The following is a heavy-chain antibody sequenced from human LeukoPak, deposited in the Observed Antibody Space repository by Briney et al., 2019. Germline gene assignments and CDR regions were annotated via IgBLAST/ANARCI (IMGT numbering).Heavy chain of an antibody. CDR3: ARDPLTYYYGSGKGRSYYYGMDV. CDR2: IYTSGST. J-gene: IGHJ6*02. Sequence: PSETLSLTCTVSGGSISSYYWSWIRQPAGKGLEWIGRIYTSGSTNYNPSLKSRVTTSVDTSKNQFSLKLSSVTAADTAVYYCARDPLTYYYGSGKGRSYYYGMDVWGQGTTVTVSS. CDR1: GGSISSYY. D-gene: IGHD3-10*01. V-gene: IGHV4-4*07.